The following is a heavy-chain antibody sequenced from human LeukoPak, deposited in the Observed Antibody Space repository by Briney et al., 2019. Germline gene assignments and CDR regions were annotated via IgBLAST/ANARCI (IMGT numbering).Heavy chain of an antibody. J-gene: IGHJ4*02. CDR3: ARDQYDTWSRRGNFDS. CDR2: IKLDGSEK. CDR1: GFTFSSYT. Sequence: GGSLRLSCAASGFTFSSYTMSWVRQAPGKGLEWVANIKLDGSEKNYVDSVKGRFTISRDNTKNSLYLQMNSLRVEDTAVFYCARDQYDTWSRRGNFDSWGQGTLVIVSS. V-gene: IGHV3-7*03. D-gene: IGHD3-3*01.